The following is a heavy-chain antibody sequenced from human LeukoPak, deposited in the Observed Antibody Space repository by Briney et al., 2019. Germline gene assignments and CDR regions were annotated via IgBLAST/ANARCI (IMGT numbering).Heavy chain of an antibody. Sequence: GGSLRLSCAASGFTFSSYEMNWVRQAPGKGLEWISYISSSGGTIYYADSVKGRFTISRDNAKNSLYLQMNSLRAEDTAVYYCARETAMVVDYWGQGTLVTVSS. D-gene: IGHD5-18*01. J-gene: IGHJ4*02. CDR2: ISSSGGTI. CDR3: ARETAMVVDY. V-gene: IGHV3-48*03. CDR1: GFTFSSYE.